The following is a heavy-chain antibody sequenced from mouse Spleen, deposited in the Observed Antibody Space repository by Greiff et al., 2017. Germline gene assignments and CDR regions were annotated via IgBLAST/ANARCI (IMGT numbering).Heavy chain of an antibody. J-gene: IGHJ2*01. Sequence: EVKLMESGGGLVKPGGSLKLSCAASGFTFSSYGMSWVRQTPEKRLEWVATISGGGSYTYYPDSVKGRFTISRDNAKNNLYLQMSSLRSEDTALYYCARSTYRYADYWGQGTTLTVSS. V-gene: IGHV5-9-2*01. CDR3: ARSTYRYADY. CDR2: ISGGGSYT. CDR1: GFTFSSYG. D-gene: IGHD2-14*01.